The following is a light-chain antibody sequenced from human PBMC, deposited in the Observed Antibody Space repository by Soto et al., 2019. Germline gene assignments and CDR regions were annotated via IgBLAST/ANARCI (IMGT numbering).Light chain of an antibody. CDR3: TSYTSSTVYV. CDR1: SSDVGAYNY. J-gene: IGLJ1*01. V-gene: IGLV2-14*01. CDR2: GVS. Sequence: QSALSQPASVSGPLGQSITISCTGTSSDVGAYNYVSWYQQHPGTAPKLLICGVSDRPSGVSNRFSGSKSGNTASLTISGLQAEDEATYYCTSYTSSTVYVFGNGNKVTV.